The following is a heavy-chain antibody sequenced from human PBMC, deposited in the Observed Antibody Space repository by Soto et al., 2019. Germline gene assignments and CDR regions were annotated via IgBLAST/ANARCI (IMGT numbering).Heavy chain of an antibody. J-gene: IGHJ3*01. CDR3: AKATATGGGAFDF. Sequence: PGGSLRLSCAASGFTCGSYDMTWVRQAPGKGLEWVSTILVDGRTFYVDSMKGRFTISRDNSRNTVYLQMNSLTAGDTALYYCAKATATGGGAFDFCGQGTMVTVSS. CDR2: ILVDGRT. D-gene: IGHD2-8*02. CDR1: GFTCGSYD. V-gene: IGHV3-23*01.